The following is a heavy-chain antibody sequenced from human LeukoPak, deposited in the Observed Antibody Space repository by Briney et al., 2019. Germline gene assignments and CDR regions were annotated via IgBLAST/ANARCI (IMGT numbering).Heavy chain of an antibody. CDR3: ARELSRVPIGGGMWFDP. V-gene: IGHV3-30*02. CDR2: IQYDGIDK. J-gene: IGHJ5*02. Sequence: GGSLRLSCEGSGFTFSTSGIHCVRQAPGMGLQWVSFIQYDGIDKYYADYVKRRFAISRANSKKTLYLQMNRLRGDDTATYYCARELSRVPIGGGMWFDPWGRGTLVTVSS. CDR1: GFTFSTSG. D-gene: IGHD2-2*01.